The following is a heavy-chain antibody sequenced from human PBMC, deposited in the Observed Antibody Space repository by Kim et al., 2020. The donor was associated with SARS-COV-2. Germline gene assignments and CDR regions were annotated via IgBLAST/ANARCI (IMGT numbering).Heavy chain of an antibody. D-gene: IGHD3-22*01. V-gene: IGHV3-11*04. J-gene: IGHJ4*02. CDR2: ISSSGSTI. CDR3: ARDIQAGGYYSFIFDY. CDR1: GFTFSDYY. Sequence: GGSLRLSCAASGFTFSDYYMSWIRQAPGKGLEWVSYISSSGSTIYYADSVKGRFTISRDNAKNSLYLQMNSLRAEDTAVYYCARDIQAGGYYSFIFDYWGQGTLVTVSS.